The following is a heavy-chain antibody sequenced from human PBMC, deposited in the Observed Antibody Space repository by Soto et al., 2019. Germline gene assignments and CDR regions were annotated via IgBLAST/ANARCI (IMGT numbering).Heavy chain of an antibody. CDR1: GYTFTDYY. CDR3: ARDQSPSSGWPGMDV. D-gene: IGHD6-19*01. Sequence: ASVKVSCKASGYTFTDYYMHWVRQAPGQGLEWMGWINPNSGGTNYAQKFQGRVTMTRDTSISTAYMELNRLRSDDTAVYYCARDQSPSSGWPGMDVWGQGTTVTVSS. V-gene: IGHV1-2*02. J-gene: IGHJ6*02. CDR2: INPNSGGT.